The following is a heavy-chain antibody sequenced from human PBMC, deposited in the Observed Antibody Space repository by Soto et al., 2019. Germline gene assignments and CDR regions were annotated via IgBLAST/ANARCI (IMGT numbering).Heavy chain of an antibody. J-gene: IGHJ4*02. Sequence: ASVKVSCKASGYTFTSYGISWVRQAPGQGLEWMGWISAYNGNTNYAQKLQGRVTMTTDTSTSTAYMELRSLRSDDTAVYYCASGGERITMIVVVPATFDYWGQGTLVTVSS. V-gene: IGHV1-18*01. D-gene: IGHD3-22*01. CDR3: ASGGERITMIVVVPATFDY. CDR1: GYTFTSYG. CDR2: ISAYNGNT.